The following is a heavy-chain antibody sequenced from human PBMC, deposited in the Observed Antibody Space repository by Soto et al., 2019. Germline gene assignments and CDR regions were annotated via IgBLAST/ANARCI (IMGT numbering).Heavy chain of an antibody. Sequence: SVKVSCKASGFTFTSSAVQWVRQARVQRLEWIGWIVVGSGNTNYAQKFQERVTITREMSTSTAYMELSSLRSEDTAVYYCAADPQGEHPPGGYAFDIGGKGQMATV. D-gene: IGHD3-16*01. CDR3: AADPQGEHPPGGYAFDI. CDR2: IVVGSGNT. CDR1: GFTFTSSA. V-gene: IGHV1-58*01. J-gene: IGHJ3*02.